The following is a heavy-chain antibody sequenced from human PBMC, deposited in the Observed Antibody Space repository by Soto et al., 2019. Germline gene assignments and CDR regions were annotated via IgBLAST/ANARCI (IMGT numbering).Heavy chain of an antibody. CDR2: ISYDGSNK. V-gene: IGHV3-30-3*01. D-gene: IGHD1-26*01. CDR1: GFTFSSYA. Sequence: QVQLVESGGGVVQPGRSLRLSCAASGFTFSSYAMHWVRQAPGKGLEGVAVISYDGSNKYYADYVKGRFTISRDNSKNTLYLQMNSLRAEDTAVYYCAREGGIDEWELLPHYFDYWGQGTLVTVSS. CDR3: AREGGIDEWELLPHYFDY. J-gene: IGHJ4*02.